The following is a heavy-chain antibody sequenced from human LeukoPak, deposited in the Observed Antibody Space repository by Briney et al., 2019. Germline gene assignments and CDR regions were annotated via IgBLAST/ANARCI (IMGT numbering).Heavy chain of an antibody. D-gene: IGHD6-6*01. Sequence: GGSLRLSCAASGFTFSSYAMHWVRQAPGKGLEWVAVISYDGSNKYYADSVKGRFTISRDNSKNTGYLQLNTLRAEDTAVYYCAKGSRSNGYYIDYWGQGTLVTVSS. J-gene: IGHJ4*02. CDR3: AKGSRSNGYYIDY. CDR1: GFTFSSYA. CDR2: ISYDGSNK. V-gene: IGHV3-30-3*01.